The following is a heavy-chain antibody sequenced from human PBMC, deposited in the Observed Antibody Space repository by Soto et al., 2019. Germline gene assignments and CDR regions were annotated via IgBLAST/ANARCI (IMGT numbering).Heavy chain of an antibody. D-gene: IGHD2-15*01. CDR3: ARDLARSCSGGYCWLDP. CDR2: IYDSGAT. Sequence: LSITCTVSGGSINSGGYYWSWIRQHPGKGLEYIGYIYDSGATYYNPSLKSRVTILIDTSKNQFSLQLSSVTAADTAVYFCARDLARSCSGGYCWLDPWGPGTLVTVSS. V-gene: IGHV4-31*03. J-gene: IGHJ5*02. CDR1: GGSINSGGYY.